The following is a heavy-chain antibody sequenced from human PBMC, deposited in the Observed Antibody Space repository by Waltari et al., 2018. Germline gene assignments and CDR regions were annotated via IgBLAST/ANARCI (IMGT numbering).Heavy chain of an antibody. J-gene: IGHJ5*02. CDR3: ARFHSALLVPAFIAAPRGDNWFDP. Sequence: QVQLQESGPGLVKPSETLSLTCTVSGGSISSYYWSWIRQPPGKGLEWIGDIYYSGSTNYNPALKRRVTISVDTSKNQFSLKLSSVTAADTAVYYCARFHSALLVPAFIAAPRGDNWFDPWGQGTLVTVSS. V-gene: IGHV4-59*01. D-gene: IGHD6-13*01. CDR1: GGSISSYY. CDR2: IYYSGST.